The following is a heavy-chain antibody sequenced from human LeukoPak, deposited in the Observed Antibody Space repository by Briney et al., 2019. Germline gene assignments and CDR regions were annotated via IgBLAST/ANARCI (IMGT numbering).Heavy chain of an antibody. CDR2: IYSGGST. D-gene: IGHD3-22*01. J-gene: IGHJ3*02. Sequence: GGSLRLSCAPPGPTISDSYMTWVRQPPGKGLEWVSVIYSGGSTYYADSVKGRFAISRDNSKNTLYLQMNSLRAEDTAVYYCARDMESSGYYFLGAFDIWGQGTVVTVSS. CDR1: GPTISDSY. CDR3: ARDMESSGYYFLGAFDI. V-gene: IGHV3-53*01.